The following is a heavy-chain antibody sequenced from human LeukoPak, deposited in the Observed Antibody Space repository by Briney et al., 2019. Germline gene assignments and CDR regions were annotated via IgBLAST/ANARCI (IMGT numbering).Heavy chain of an antibody. Sequence: AGGSLRLSCAASGFTFNSYGMHWDRQAPGKGLEWVAFIRYDGSKSYFADSVKARFALSRDNSKNTLYLQMSSLRPEDTAVYYCAKDPSFRPGYFDYWGQGTPVTVSS. V-gene: IGHV3-30*02. CDR1: GFTFNSYG. CDR2: IRYDGSKS. J-gene: IGHJ4*02. CDR3: AKDPSFRPGYFDY.